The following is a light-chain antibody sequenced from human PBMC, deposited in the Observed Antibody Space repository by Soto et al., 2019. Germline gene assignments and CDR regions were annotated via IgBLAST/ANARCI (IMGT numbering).Light chain of an antibody. CDR1: QGISRW. V-gene: IGKV1-5*01. CDR3: QQYTTYWT. Sequence: DIQMTQPPSTLSASVGDRLTITCRASQGISRWLAWYQQRPGKAPXXLIYDASTLHSGVSSRFSGSGSGTEFTLTISSMQPNDSATDYCQQYTTYWTFGQGTKVDIK. CDR2: DAS. J-gene: IGKJ1*01.